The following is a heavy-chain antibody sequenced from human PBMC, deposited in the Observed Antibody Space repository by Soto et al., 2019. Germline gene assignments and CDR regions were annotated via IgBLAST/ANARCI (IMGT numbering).Heavy chain of an antibody. CDR3: ATLVDSSSWYYYYYYGMDV. Sequence: SETLSLTCTVSGGSISSSSYYWGWIRQPPGKGLEWIGSIYYSGSTYYNPSLKSRVTISVDTSKNQFSLKLNSVTAADTAVYYCATLVDSSSWYYYYYYGMDVWGQGTTVTVSS. CDR1: GGSISSSSYY. V-gene: IGHV4-39*01. CDR2: IYYSGST. J-gene: IGHJ6*02. D-gene: IGHD6-13*01.